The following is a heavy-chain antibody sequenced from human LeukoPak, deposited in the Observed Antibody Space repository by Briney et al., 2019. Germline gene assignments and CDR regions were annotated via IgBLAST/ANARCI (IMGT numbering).Heavy chain of an antibody. Sequence: GASVKVSCKVSGYTLTELSMHWVRQAPGKGLEWMGGFDPEDGETIYAQKFQGRVTMTEDTSTDTAYMELSSLRSEDTAVYYCATAGAEYSSSFSGNYNWFDPWGQGTLVTVSS. J-gene: IGHJ5*02. D-gene: IGHD6-6*01. CDR3: ATAGAEYSSSFSGNYNWFDP. CDR1: GYTLTELS. V-gene: IGHV1-24*01. CDR2: FDPEDGET.